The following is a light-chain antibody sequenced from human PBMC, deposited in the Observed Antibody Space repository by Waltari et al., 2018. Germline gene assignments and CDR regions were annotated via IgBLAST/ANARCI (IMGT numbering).Light chain of an antibody. Sequence: EIVLTQSPVTLSSSPGARATLSCRASQSVGSTYLAWYQQKPGQAPSLLIYGASSRATGIPDRFSGSGSGTDFTLTISRLEPEDFAVYYCQQYSRSPRLITFGPGTKVDIK. CDR1: QSVGSTY. CDR2: GAS. J-gene: IGKJ3*01. CDR3: QQYSRSPRLIT. V-gene: IGKV3-20*01.